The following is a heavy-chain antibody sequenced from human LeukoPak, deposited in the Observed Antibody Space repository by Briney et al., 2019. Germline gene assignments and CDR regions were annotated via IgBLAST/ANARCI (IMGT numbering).Heavy chain of an antibody. Sequence: GASVKVSCKASGYTFTGYYMNWVRQAPGQGLEWMGRINPNSGGTNYAQKFQGRVSMTRDTSISTAYMELSRLRSDDTAVYDCARDRRRLGVASTRWFDPWGQGTLVTISS. J-gene: IGHJ5*02. D-gene: IGHD6-19*01. CDR3: ARDRRRLGVASTRWFDP. CDR2: INPNSGGT. CDR1: GYTFTGYY. V-gene: IGHV1-2*06.